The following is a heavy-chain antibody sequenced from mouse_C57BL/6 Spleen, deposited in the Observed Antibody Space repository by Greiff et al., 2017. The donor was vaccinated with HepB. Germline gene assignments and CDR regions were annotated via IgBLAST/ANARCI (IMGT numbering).Heavy chain of an antibody. CDR1: GFTFSDYG. J-gene: IGHJ4*01. D-gene: IGHD1-1*01. Sequence: DVMLVESGGGLVKPGGSLKLSCAASGFTFSDYGMHWVRQTPEKGLEWVAYISSGSSTIYYADTVKGRFTISRDNAKNTLFLQMTSLRSEDTAMYYCARLDGSSYGAMDYWGQGTSVTVSS. CDR2: ISSGSSTI. CDR3: ARLDGSSYGAMDY. V-gene: IGHV5-17*01.